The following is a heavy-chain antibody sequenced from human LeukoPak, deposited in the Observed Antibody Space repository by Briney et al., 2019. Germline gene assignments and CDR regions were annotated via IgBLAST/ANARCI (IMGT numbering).Heavy chain of an antibody. Sequence: GGSLRLSCAASGFTFSRHWMNWVRQAPGKGLEWVANIKQDGSEKYYVDSVKGRFTFSRENAKNSLYLQMNSLRVEDTAVYYCARNRDWAFDYWGQGSLVTVSS. J-gene: IGHJ4*02. CDR2: IKQDGSEK. CDR3: ARNRDWAFDY. CDR1: GFTFSRHW. D-gene: IGHD2-21*02. V-gene: IGHV3-7*02.